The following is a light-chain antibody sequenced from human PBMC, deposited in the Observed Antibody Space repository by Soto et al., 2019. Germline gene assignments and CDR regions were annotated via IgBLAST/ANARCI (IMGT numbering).Light chain of an antibody. Sequence: EIVMTQSPATLSVSPGERATLSCRASQSVSSNLAWYQQKPGQAPRLLIYGASTRATGIPARFSGSGSGTNFTPTISGLQSEDFRVFYCQKYNNWGGPFGQGTKGDIK. CDR1: QSVSSN. J-gene: IGKJ1*01. CDR3: QKYNNWGGP. V-gene: IGKV3-15*01. CDR2: GAS.